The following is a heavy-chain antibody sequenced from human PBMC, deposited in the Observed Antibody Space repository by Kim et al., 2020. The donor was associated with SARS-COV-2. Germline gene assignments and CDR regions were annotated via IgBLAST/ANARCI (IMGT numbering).Heavy chain of an antibody. CDR2: IYYSGST. Sequence: SETLSLTCTVSGGSISSSSYYWGWIRQPPGKGLEWIGTIYYSGSTYYNPSLKSRVTISVDTSKKQFSLKLSSVTAADTAVYYCARLPVRLGELSLFVYYYYYNMDVWGQGTTVTVSS. D-gene: IGHD3-16*02. J-gene: IGHJ6*02. V-gene: IGHV4-39*01. CDR3: ARLPVRLGELSLFVYYYYYNMDV. CDR1: GGSISSSSYY.